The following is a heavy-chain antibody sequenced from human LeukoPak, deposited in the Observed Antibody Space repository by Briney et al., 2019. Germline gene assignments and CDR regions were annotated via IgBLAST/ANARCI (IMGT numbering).Heavy chain of an antibody. J-gene: IGHJ4*02. D-gene: IGHD3-10*01. CDR1: GFTFSSYA. Sequence: PGGSLRLSCAASGFTFSSYAMSWVRQAPGKGLEWVSGISGSGGSTFYADSVKGRFTISRDNSKNTLYLQMNSLRAEDTAVYYCASGGSGSALYYWDQGTLVTVSS. CDR3: ASGGSGSALYY. CDR2: ISGSGGST. V-gene: IGHV3-23*01.